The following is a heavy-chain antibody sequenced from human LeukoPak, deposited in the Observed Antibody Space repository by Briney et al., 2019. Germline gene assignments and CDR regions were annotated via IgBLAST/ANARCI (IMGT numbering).Heavy chain of an antibody. CDR1: GFTFTGYS. CDR2: ISGSVTTI. J-gene: IGHJ2*01. V-gene: IGHV3-48*02. D-gene: IGHD6-19*01. CDR3: ARDAGYSSGWSHWYLDL. Sequence: GGSLRLTCAASGFTFTGYSFNWVRQAPGKGLEWVSYISGSVTTIHYADSVKGRFTISRDKAKNSIYLQMNSLTDEDSAVYYCARDAGYSSGWSHWYLDLWGRGTLVTVSS.